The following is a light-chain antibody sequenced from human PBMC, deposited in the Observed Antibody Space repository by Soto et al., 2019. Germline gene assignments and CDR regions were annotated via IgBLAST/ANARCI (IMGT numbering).Light chain of an antibody. Sequence: ALTRPASVSGFPGQSITIFCTGTSSDVGGYNYVSWYQQHPGKAPKLMIYDVSNRPSGVSNRFSGSKSGNTASLTISGLQAEDEADYYCSSYTSSSTRVFGTGTKVTV. V-gene: IGLV2-14*01. J-gene: IGLJ1*01. CDR1: SSDVGGYNY. CDR3: SSYTSSSTRV. CDR2: DVS.